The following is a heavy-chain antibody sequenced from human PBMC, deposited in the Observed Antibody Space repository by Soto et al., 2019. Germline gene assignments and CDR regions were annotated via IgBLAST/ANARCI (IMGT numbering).Heavy chain of an antibody. D-gene: IGHD6-13*01. CDR3: ARGRYRRSGYSSSWYPTQSNY. Sequence: GASVKVSCKASGYTFTSYDINWVRQATGQGLEWMGWMNPNSGNTGYAQKFQGRVTMTRNTSISTAYMELSSLRSGDTAVYYCARGRYRRSGYSSSWYPTQSNYWGQGTLVTVSS. CDR2: MNPNSGNT. J-gene: IGHJ4*02. CDR1: GYTFTSYD. V-gene: IGHV1-8*01.